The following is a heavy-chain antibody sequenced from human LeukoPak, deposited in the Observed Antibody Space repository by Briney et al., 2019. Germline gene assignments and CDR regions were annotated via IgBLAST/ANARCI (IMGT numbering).Heavy chain of an antibody. Sequence: SETLSLTCIVSGDSFSIDDYYWNWMRQPAGKGLEWIGRVYSTGNTLYSPSFNSRAVISIDRSRNQFSQKLTSVTAADTALYYCASGGTIFTFFDFWGQGKLVTVSS. CDR1: GDSFSIDDYY. CDR3: ASGGTIFTFFDF. CDR2: VYSTGNT. D-gene: IGHD3/OR15-3a*01. V-gene: IGHV4-61*02. J-gene: IGHJ4*02.